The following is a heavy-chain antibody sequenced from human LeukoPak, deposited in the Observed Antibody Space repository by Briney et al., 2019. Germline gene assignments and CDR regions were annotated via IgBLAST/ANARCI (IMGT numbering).Heavy chain of an antibody. CDR1: GFTFGDYA. CDR2: IRYDGSNK. V-gene: IGHV3-30*02. J-gene: IGHJ4*02. CDR3: AKERVTRVVGATSDY. Sequence: GRSLRLSCTASGFTFGDYAMSWFRQAPGKGLEWVAFIRYDGSNKYYADSVKGRFTISRDNSKNTLYVQMNSLRAEDTAVYYCAKERVTRVVGATSDYWGQGTLVTVSS. D-gene: IGHD1-26*01.